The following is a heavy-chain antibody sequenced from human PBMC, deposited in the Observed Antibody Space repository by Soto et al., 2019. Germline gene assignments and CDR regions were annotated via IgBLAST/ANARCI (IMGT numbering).Heavy chain of an antibody. D-gene: IGHD2-15*01. CDR2: IYYSGST. J-gene: IGHJ6*03. CDR1: GGSISTYY. CDR3: AGSGSLARVYYYYMDV. V-gene: IGHV4-59*01. Sequence: SETLSLTCTVSGGSISTYYWSWIRQPPGKGLEWIGYIYYSGSTNYNPSLKSRVTMSVDTSKNQFSLKQNSVTAADTAVYYCAGSGSLARVYYYYMDVWGKGTTVTVSS.